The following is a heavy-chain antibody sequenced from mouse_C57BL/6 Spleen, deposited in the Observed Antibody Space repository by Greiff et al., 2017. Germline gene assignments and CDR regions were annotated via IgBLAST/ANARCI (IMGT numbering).Heavy chain of an antibody. CDR2: IYPGSGST. D-gene: IGHD1-1*01. Sequence: QVQLQQPGAELVKPGASVKMSCKASGYTFTSYWITWVKQRPGQGLEWIGDIYPGSGSTNYNEKFKSKATLTVDTSSSTAYMQLSSLTSEDSAVYYCARGGSYGSSYEDAMDYWGQGTSVTVSS. J-gene: IGHJ4*01. V-gene: IGHV1-55*01. CDR1: GYTFTSYW. CDR3: ARGGSYGSSYEDAMDY.